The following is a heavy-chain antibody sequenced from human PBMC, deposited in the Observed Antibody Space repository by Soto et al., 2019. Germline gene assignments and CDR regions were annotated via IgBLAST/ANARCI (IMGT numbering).Heavy chain of an antibody. CDR2: INAGNGNT. Sequence: ASVKVLCKASGYTFTSYAMHWVRQAPGQRLEWMGWINAGNGNTKYSQKFQGRVTITRDTSASTAYMELRSLRSDDTAVYYCAREPNYFDYWGQGTLVTSPQ. V-gene: IGHV1-3*01. CDR3: AREPNYFDY. J-gene: IGHJ4*02. CDR1: GYTFTSYA.